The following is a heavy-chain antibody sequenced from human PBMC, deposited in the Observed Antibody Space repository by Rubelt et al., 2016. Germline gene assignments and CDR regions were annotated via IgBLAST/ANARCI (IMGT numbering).Heavy chain of an antibody. J-gene: IGHJ4*02. CDR2: FDPEESDK. D-gene: IGHD1-1*01. CDR3: ARGRAVKLADSVGNDY. Sequence: QDQLVPSVAEVKKPGAPEKVSCKVSGSTHTELYMHWVRQAPGNGIEWMQGFDPEESDKIYEQKCEGRVTRTRNTSISTAYMEVSSLRAEDTAVYYCARGRAVKLADSVGNDYWGQGTLVTVSS. V-gene: IGHV1-24*01. CDR1: GSTHTELY.